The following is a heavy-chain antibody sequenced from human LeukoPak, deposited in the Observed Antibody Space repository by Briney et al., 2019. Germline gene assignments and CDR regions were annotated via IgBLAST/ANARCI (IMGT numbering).Heavy chain of an antibody. D-gene: IGHD2-15*01. CDR1: GGSISSSSYY. V-gene: IGHV4-39*07. Sequence: PSETLSLTCTVSGGSISSSSYYWGWIRQPPAKGLEWIGSIYYSGSTSYNPSLKSRVTISVDTSKNPFSLKLSSVTDADTAVYYCARRSAYNWFDPWGQGTLVTVSS. CDR3: ARRSAYNWFDP. CDR2: IYYSGST. J-gene: IGHJ5*02.